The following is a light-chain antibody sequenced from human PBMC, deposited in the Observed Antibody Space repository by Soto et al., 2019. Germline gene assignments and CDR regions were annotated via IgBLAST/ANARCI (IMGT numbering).Light chain of an antibody. CDR1: PSVSSN. J-gene: IGKJ1*01. CDR2: GAA. CDR3: QQYNNLCT. Sequence: EIVMTQSPATLSVSPGETATLSCWASPSVSSNLAWYPQKPAQDTRLLIYGAATRDTDIPARFSGSGSGTDLTVTISSLQSEDFEAYYGQQYNNLCTFGQGTKVEIK. V-gene: IGKV3-15*01.